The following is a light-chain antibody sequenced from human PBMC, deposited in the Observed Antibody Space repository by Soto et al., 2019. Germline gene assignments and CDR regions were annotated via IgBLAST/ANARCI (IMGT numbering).Light chain of an antibody. CDR2: DAS. CDR3: QQRSSWPLT. J-gene: IGKJ4*01. CDR1: QSVGSY. Sequence: EIVLTQSPATLSLCPGEGATLSCRASQSVGSYLAWYQQKPGQAPRLLIYDASNRATDIAARFSGSGSGTDFTLTISSLEPEDFALYYCQQRSSWPLTFGGGTNVEIK. V-gene: IGKV3-11*01.